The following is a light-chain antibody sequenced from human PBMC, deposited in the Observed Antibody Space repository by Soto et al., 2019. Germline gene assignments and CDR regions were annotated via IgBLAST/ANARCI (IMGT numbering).Light chain of an antibody. CDR1: SSDVGGYNY. CDR3: SSHAGSKRV. CDR2: EVS. V-gene: IGLV2-8*01. Sequence: QSALTQPPSASGSPGQSVTISCTGTSSDVGGYNYVSWYQQHPGKAPKLMIYEVSKRPSGVPDRFSGSKSGNTASLTVSGLQAEDEADYYCSSHAGSKRVFGTWTKVTVL. J-gene: IGLJ1*01.